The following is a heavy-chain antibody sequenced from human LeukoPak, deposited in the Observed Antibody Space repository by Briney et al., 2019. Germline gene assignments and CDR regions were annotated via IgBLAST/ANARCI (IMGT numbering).Heavy chain of an antibody. J-gene: IGHJ4*02. CDR3: ARGGSYKFDY. CDR1: GGSINSYY. Sequence: PSETLSLTCTVSGGSINSYYWSWIRQLPGKGLEWIGYVSYSGNTNYNPSLESRLTISVDTSKNQFSLKLSSVTAADTAVYYCARGGSYKFDYWGQGTLVTVSS. CDR2: VSYSGNT. D-gene: IGHD3-16*01. V-gene: IGHV4-59*01.